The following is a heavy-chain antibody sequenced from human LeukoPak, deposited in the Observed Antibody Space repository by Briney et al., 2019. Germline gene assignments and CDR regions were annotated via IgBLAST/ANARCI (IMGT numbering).Heavy chain of an antibody. CDR2: IYYSGST. CDR3: AMAAAGTGGAYYYYGMDV. CDR1: GGSLSSYY. J-gene: IGHJ6*02. Sequence: SETLSLTCTVSGGSLSSYYWSWIRQPPGKGLEWIGYIYYSGSTNYNPSLKSRVTISVDTSKNQFTLKLSSVTAADTAVYYCAMAAAGTGGAYYYYGMDVWGQGTTVTVSS. D-gene: IGHD6-13*01. V-gene: IGHV4-59*01.